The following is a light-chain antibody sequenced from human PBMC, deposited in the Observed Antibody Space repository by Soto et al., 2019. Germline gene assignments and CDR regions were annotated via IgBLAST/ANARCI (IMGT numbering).Light chain of an antibody. Sequence: ALTQPRSVSGSPGQSVTISCTGTSSDVGVYNYVSWYQQYPGKAPKIMIYDVSKRPSGVPDRFSGSKSDNTASLTISGLQAEDEADYYCCSYAGSYTFVFGIGTKVTVL. CDR3: CSYAGSYTFV. CDR1: SSDVGVYNY. J-gene: IGLJ1*01. V-gene: IGLV2-11*01. CDR2: DVS.